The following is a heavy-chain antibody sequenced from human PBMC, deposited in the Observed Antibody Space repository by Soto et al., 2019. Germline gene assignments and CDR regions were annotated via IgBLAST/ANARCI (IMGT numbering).Heavy chain of an antibody. CDR1: GFTFSSYA. Sequence: EVQLLESGGGLLQPGGSLRLSCADSGFTFSSYAMRWVRQAPVKGLEWVSAISGSGGSTYYADSVKGRFTISRDNSKNTLYLQMNSLRAQDTAVYYCARRGSGSYYDYWGQGTLVTVSS. V-gene: IGHV3-23*01. D-gene: IGHD1-26*01. CDR3: ARRGSGSYYDY. CDR2: ISGSGGST. J-gene: IGHJ4*02.